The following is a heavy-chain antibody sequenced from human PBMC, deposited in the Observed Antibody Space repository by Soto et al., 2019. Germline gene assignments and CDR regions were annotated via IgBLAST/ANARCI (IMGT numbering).Heavy chain of an antibody. J-gene: IGHJ4*02. V-gene: IGHV4-39*01. CDR1: GGSISSSSYY. D-gene: IGHD6-19*01. Sequence: SETLSLTCTVSGGSISSSSYYWGWIRQPPGKGLEWIGSIYYSGSTYYNPSLKSRVTISVDTSRNQFSLKLSSVTAADTAVYYCARPWGDLTTSGWLYWGQGNLVTVSS. CDR2: IYYSGST. CDR3: ARPWGDLTTSGWLY.